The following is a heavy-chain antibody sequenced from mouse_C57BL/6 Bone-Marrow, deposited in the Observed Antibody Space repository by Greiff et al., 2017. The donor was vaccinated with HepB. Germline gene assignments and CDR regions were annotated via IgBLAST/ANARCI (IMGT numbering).Heavy chain of an antibody. CDR1: GFNIKDYY. CDR2: IDPEDGDT. V-gene: IGHV14-1*01. CDR3: TTEAITTVVADY. J-gene: IGHJ2*01. D-gene: IGHD1-1*01. Sequence: EVKLQESGAELVRPGASVKLSCTASGFNIKDYYMHWVKQRPEQGLEWIGRIDPEDGDTEYAPKFQGKATMTADTSSNTAYLQLSSLTSEDTAVYYCTTEAITTVVADYWGQGTTLTVSS.